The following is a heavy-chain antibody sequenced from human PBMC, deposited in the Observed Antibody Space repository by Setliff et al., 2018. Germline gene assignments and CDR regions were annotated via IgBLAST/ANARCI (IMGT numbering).Heavy chain of an antibody. CDR3: ARGIPHLFSLDV. J-gene: IGHJ6*04. CDR2: INDRGDT. Sequence: SETLSLTCNVYGDLVRGNSWHWVRQSPGKGLTWIGEINDRGDTNYDPSLKSRVTISMDTSWNQISLKVTPVTATDTAIYYCARGIPHLFSLDVWDKGVAVTVSS. CDR1: GDLVRGNS. V-gene: IGHV4-34*01.